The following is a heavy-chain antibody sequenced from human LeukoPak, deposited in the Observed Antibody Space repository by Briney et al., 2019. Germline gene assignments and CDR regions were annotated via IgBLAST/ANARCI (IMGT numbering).Heavy chain of an antibody. CDR1: GFTFRIYA. J-gene: IGHJ4*02. CDR2: ITSRGEST. CDR3: ARDRPNYYGSDGHYYRRDGDY. D-gene: IGHD3-22*01. V-gene: IGHV3-23*01. Sequence: GGSLRLSCAASGFTFRIYAMSWVRQAPGKGLQWVSSITSRGESTWYVDSVKGRFTMTRDNSENTLYLHMHSLRAEDTAVYYCARDRPNYYGSDGHYYRRDGDYWGRGTLVSVSS.